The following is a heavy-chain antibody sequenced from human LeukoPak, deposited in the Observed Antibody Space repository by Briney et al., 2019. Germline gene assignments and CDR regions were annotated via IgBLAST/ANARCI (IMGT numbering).Heavy chain of an antibody. CDR1: GFTFSSYW. CDR2: ISSSSSYI. Sequence: PGGSLRLSCAASGFTFSSYWMNWVRQAPGKGLEWVSSISSSSSYIYYADSVKGRFTISRDNAKNSLYLQMNSLRAEDTAVYYCARHADIVVVPAAKGGIDYWGQGTLVTVSS. J-gene: IGHJ4*02. D-gene: IGHD2-2*01. CDR3: ARHADIVVVPAAKGGIDY. V-gene: IGHV3-21*01.